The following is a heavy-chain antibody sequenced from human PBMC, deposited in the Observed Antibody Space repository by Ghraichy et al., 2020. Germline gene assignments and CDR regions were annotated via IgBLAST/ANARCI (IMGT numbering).Heavy chain of an antibody. J-gene: IGHJ4*02. CDR1: GYTFTSYG. CDR2: ISAYNGNT. V-gene: IGHV1-18*01. Sequence: ASVKVSCKASGYTFTSYGISWVRQAPGQGLEWMGWISAYNGNTNYAQKLQGRVTMTTDTSTSIAYMELRSLRSDDTAVYYCARDPSKQGIDPLSHDYWGQGTLVTVSS. CDR3: ARDPSKQGIDPLSHDY. D-gene: IGHD6-13*01.